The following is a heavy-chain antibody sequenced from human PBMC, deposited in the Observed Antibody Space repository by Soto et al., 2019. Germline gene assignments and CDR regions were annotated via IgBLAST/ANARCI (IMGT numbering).Heavy chain of an antibody. CDR3: TTGPPKIVLMALGMDV. CDR2: IKSKTDGGTT. J-gene: IGHJ6*02. D-gene: IGHD2-8*01. CDR1: GFTFSNAW. Sequence: GGSLRLSCAASGFTFSNAWMNWVRQAPGKGLEWVGRIKSKTDGGTTDYAAPVKGRFTISRDDSKNTLYLQMNSLKTEDTAVYYCTTGPPKIVLMALGMDVWGQGTTVTVSS. V-gene: IGHV3-15*07.